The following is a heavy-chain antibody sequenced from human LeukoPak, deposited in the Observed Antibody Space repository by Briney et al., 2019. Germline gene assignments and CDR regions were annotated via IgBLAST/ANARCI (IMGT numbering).Heavy chain of an antibody. CDR2: IYTSGST. CDR1: GGCISSYY. D-gene: IGHD5-12*01. V-gene: IGHV4-4*07. CDR3: ARHGYISLRLHYYYGMDV. J-gene: IGHJ6*02. Sequence: PSETLSLTCTVSGGCISSYYWSWIRQPAGKGLEWIGRIYTSGSTNYNPSLKSRVTMSVDTSKNQFSLKLSSVTAADTAVYYCARHGYISLRLHYYYGMDVWGQGTTVTVSS.